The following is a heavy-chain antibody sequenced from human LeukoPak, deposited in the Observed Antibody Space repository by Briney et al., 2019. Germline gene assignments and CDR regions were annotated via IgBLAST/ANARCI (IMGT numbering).Heavy chain of an antibody. Sequence: PGGSLRLSCAASGFIFDDYAMHWVRQAPGKGLEWVSGISWNSGDIGYADSVKGRLTISRDNAKNSLYLQMNSLRSEDTAFYYCAKDTGGSYRRGYLDFRGQGTLATVSS. CDR1: GFIFDDYA. CDR3: AKDTGGSYRRGYLDF. V-gene: IGHV3-9*01. CDR2: ISWNSGDI. J-gene: IGHJ4*02. D-gene: IGHD1-26*01.